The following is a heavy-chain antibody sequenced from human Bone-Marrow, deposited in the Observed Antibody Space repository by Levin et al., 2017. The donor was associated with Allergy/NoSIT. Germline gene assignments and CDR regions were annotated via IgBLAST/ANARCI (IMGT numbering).Heavy chain of an antibody. Sequence: ASVKVYCKASGHTLTGFYLHWVRQAPGKGLEWMGRISPKSGGTRSAQRFLDRVTMTRDTSISTVYMELSRLTSDDTAIYYCAGDYGYNWFDPWGQGTLVTVSS. V-gene: IGHV1-2*06. D-gene: IGHD4-17*01. CDR2: ISPKSGGT. J-gene: IGHJ5*02. CDR1: GHTLTGFY. CDR3: AGDYGYNWFDP.